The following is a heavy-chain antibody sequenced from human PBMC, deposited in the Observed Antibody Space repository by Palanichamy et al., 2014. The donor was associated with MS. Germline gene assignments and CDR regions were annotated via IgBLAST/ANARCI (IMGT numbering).Heavy chain of an antibody. Sequence: EVQLVESGGGLVQPGGSLRLSCAASGFTFSSYWMNWVRQAPGKGLEWVANIKQHGSEKYYVDSVKGRFTISRDNARNSLYPQMNSLRAEDTAVYYCATHTDYGDYGGFDYWGQGTLVTVSS. CDR1: GFTFSSYW. D-gene: IGHD4-17*01. V-gene: IGHV3-7*01. CDR2: IKQHGSEK. J-gene: IGHJ4*02. CDR3: ATHTDYGDYGGFDY.